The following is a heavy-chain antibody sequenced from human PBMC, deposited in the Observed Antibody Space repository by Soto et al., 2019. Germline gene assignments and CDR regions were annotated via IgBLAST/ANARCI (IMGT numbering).Heavy chain of an antibody. CDR2: INPHGGGA. Sequence: QVQLVQSGAEVKEPGASVKVSCKASGCPFGAYYIYWVRQAPGQGLEWMGYINPHGGGARYVQEFRDRLTITTDTPKDTAYMELRRLTSADTAIYYCARDRVRTPNGADSFDVWGQGTSVTVS. D-gene: IGHD2-8*01. CDR3: ARDRVRTPNGADSFDV. J-gene: IGHJ3*01. CDR1: GCPFGAYY. V-gene: IGHV1-2*02.